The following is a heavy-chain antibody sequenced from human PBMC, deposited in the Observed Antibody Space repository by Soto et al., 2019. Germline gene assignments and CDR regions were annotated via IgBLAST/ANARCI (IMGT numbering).Heavy chain of an antibody. CDR2: IYYSGST. CDR3: ARGIQLPFFYY. J-gene: IGHJ4*02. Sequence: QVQLQESGPGLVKPSQTLSLTCTVSGGSISSGDYYWSWIRQPPGKGLAWIGYIYYSGSTYYNPSLKRRVNISVDTSKNEFSLKLSSVTAADTAVYYCARGIQLPFFYYWGQGTLVTVSS. V-gene: IGHV4-30-4*01. CDR1: GGSISSGDYY. D-gene: IGHD5-18*01.